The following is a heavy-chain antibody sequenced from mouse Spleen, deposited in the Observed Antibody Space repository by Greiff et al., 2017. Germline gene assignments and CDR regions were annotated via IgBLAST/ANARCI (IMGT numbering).Heavy chain of an antibody. Sequence: QVQLQQSGPGLVAPSQSLFITCTVLGFSLTSYEINWVRQPPGKGLEWLGVIWTGGSTNYNSALISRLSISKENSKSLVFLKMNSLQTDDTAIYYCVRGGELSFGYAMDYWGQGTSVTVSS. CDR3: VRGGELSFGYAMDY. V-gene: IGHV2S3*01. CDR2: IWTGGST. D-gene: IGHD1-1*02. CDR1: GFSLTSYE. J-gene: IGHJ4*01.